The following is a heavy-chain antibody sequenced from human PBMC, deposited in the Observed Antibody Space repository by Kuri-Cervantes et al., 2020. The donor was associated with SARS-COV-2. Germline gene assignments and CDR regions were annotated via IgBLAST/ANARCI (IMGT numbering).Heavy chain of an antibody. J-gene: IGHJ4*02. V-gene: IGHV1-2*02. CDR3: ARAGDRYY. CDR1: GYTFTGYY. CDR2: INPNSGGT. D-gene: IGHD3-10*01. Sequence: GESLKISCKASGYTFTGYYMHWVRQAPGQGLEWMGWINPNSGGTNYAQKFQGRVTMTRDTSISTAYMELSSLRSEDTAVYYCARAGDRYYWGQGTLVTVSS.